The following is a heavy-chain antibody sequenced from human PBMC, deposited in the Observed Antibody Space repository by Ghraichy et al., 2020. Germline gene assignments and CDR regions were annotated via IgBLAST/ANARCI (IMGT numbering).Heavy chain of an antibody. CDR2: INHSGST. J-gene: IGHJ4*02. CDR3: AGPGGQPGFDY. D-gene: IGHD6-13*01. CDR1: GESFSSYY. V-gene: IGHV4-34*01. Sequence: SETLSLTCAVFGESFSSYYWNWIRQPPGKGLEWIGEINHSGSTNYNPSLKSRVTISVDTSKNQFSLKLTSVTAADTAVYYCAGPGGQPGFDYWGQGTLVTVSS.